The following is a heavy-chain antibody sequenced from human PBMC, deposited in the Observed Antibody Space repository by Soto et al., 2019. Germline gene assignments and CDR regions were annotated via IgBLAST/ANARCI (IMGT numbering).Heavy chain of an antibody. D-gene: IGHD3-10*01. CDR1: GGTFSSYA. CDR3: VKVSSMVRGVIDNWFDP. Sequence: QVQLVQSGAEVKKPGSSVKVSCKASGGTFSSYAINWVRQAPGQGLEWMGGIIPMYGPAKYAQKFQGRVTITADESTSTAHMHLSSLRSEDTAVYYCVKVSSMVRGVIDNWFDPWGQGTLVTVSS. CDR2: IIPMYGPA. V-gene: IGHV1-69*01. J-gene: IGHJ5*02.